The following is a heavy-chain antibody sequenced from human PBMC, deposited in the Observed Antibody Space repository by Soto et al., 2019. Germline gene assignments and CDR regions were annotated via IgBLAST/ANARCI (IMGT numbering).Heavy chain of an antibody. Sequence: EVQLVQSGGGLVQPGGSLRLSCAASGFAFSSYWLHWVRQAPGKGLMIVSRITGVGTNTAYATSVKGRFTISRDNAKHMVYLQMNRLKAEDTAVYYCARDGGYGTPFDCWGQGALVTVSS. CDR1: GFAFSSYW. D-gene: IGHD5-12*01. V-gene: IGHV3-74*01. CDR2: ITGVGTNT. CDR3: ARDGGYGTPFDC. J-gene: IGHJ4*02.